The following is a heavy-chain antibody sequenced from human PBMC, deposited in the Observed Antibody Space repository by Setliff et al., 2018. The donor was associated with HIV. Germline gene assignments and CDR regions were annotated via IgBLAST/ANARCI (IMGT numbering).Heavy chain of an antibody. J-gene: IGHJ3*02. CDR2: IYTTGSTTYNPSGST. V-gene: IGHV4-4*07. CDR3: ARSYDSSGYYYLDAFDI. Sequence: SETLSLTCTVSGDSIKNYFWNWIRQPAGKGLEWIGRIYTTGSTTYNPSGSTTYNPSLKSRVTMSVDTSKNQFSLKVDSLTPADTAVYYCARSYDSSGYYYLDAFDIWGQGTMVTVSS. CDR1: GDSIKNYF. D-gene: IGHD3-22*01.